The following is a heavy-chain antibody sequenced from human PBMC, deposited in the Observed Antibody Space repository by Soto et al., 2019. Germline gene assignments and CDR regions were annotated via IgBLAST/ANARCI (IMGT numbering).Heavy chain of an antibody. CDR1: GGSISSGDYY. CDR2: IYYSGST. D-gene: IGHD6-13*01. CDR3: ARERPDGSRLDP. Sequence: QVQLQESGPGLVKPSQTLSLTCTVSGGSISSGDYYWSWIRQPPGKGLEWIGYIYYSGSTYYNPSPXSXFTISVDTSKNQSPLKLSSGTAADTAVYYCARERPDGSRLDPWGQGTLVTVSS. J-gene: IGHJ5*02. V-gene: IGHV4-30-4*01.